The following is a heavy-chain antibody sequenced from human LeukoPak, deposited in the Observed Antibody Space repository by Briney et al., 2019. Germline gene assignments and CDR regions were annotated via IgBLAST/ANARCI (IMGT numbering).Heavy chain of an antibody. D-gene: IGHD2-21*02. V-gene: IGHV1-69*13. CDR3: ARPNCGGDCYSDRGAFDI. J-gene: IGHJ3*02. Sequence: SVKVSCKASGGTFSSYAISWVRQAPGQGLEWMGGIIPIFGTANYAQKFQGRVTITADESTSTVYMELSSLRSEDTAVYYCARPNCGGDCYSDRGAFDIWGQGTMVTVSS. CDR2: IIPIFGTA. CDR1: GGTFSSYA.